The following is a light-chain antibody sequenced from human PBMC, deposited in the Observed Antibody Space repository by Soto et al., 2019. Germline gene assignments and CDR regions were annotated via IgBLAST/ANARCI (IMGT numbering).Light chain of an antibody. CDR3: QQYGRTPRT. CDR2: GAS. J-gene: IGKJ1*01. Sequence: EDVLTQSPGTLPLSPGERATLSCRASEGVSSGHLAWYPQKPGQAPRLLIYGASRRATGIRARFSGSGSGTAFTLTISRLDTEDFAVYHCQQYGRTPRTFGQGTKVE. CDR1: EGVSSGH. V-gene: IGKV3-20*01.